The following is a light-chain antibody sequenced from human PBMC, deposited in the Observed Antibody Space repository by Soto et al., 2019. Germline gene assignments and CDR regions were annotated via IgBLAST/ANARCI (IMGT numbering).Light chain of an antibody. CDR1: QTVSSN. CDR2: GAS. V-gene: IGKV3-15*01. Sequence: EIVMTQSPATLSVSPGERATLSCRARQTVSSNLAWYQQQPGQAPSLLIHGASTRAAGIPARFSGSVSGTEFTLTISSLQSEDFAVYYCQQYNDWPPFTVGPGTRVDIK. J-gene: IGKJ3*01. CDR3: QQYNDWPPFT.